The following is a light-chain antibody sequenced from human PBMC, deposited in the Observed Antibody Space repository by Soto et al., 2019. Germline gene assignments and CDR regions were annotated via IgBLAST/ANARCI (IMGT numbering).Light chain of an antibody. CDR2: DAS. J-gene: IGKJ1*01. V-gene: IGKV1-5*01. CDR1: QSISSY. Sequence: DIQMTQSPSSLSASVGDRVTITCRASQSISSYLNWYQQKPGKAPKLLIYDASTLQTGVPSRFSGSGSGTEFTLTISSLQPDDFATYYCQQYNSYPWTFGQGTK. CDR3: QQYNSYPWT.